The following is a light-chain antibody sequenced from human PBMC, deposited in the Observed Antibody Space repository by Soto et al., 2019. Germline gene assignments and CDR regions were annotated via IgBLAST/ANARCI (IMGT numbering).Light chain of an antibody. V-gene: IGKV3-11*01. Sequence: EIVLPQSPATLSLSPGERATLSCRASQSVSSYLAWYQQKPGQAPRLLIYDASNRATGIPARFSGSGSGTDFTLTISGLEPEDFAVYYCQQRSNWPPTFGGGTKVEIK. CDR3: QQRSNWPPT. CDR2: DAS. J-gene: IGKJ4*01. CDR1: QSVSSY.